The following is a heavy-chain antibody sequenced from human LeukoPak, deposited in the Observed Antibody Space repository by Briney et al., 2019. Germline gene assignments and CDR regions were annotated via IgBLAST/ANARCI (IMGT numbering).Heavy chain of an antibody. V-gene: IGHV3-11*04. CDR3: ARVHDDYYYGMDV. CDR1: GFTFSDYY. Sequence: GGSLRLSCAASGFTFSDYYMSWIRQAPGKGLEWVSYISSSGSTIYYADSVKGRFTISRDNSKNTLYLQMNSLRAEDTAVYYCARVHDDYYYGMDVWGQGTTVTVSS. J-gene: IGHJ6*02. CDR2: ISSSGSTI.